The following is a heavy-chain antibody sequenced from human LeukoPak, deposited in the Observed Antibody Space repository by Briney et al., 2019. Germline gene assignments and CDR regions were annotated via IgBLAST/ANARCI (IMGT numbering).Heavy chain of an antibody. V-gene: IGHV1-69*13. D-gene: IGHD2-2*01. CDR1: GGTFSSYA. CDR2: IIPIFGTA. CDR3: ANHQFGYCSSTSCYPTYMDV. J-gene: IGHJ6*03. Sequence: SVKVSCKASGGTFSSYAISWVRQAPGQGLEWMGGIIPIFGTANYAQKFQGRVTITADESTSTAYMELSSLRSEDTAVYYCANHQFGYCSSTSCYPTYMDVWGKGTTVTVSS.